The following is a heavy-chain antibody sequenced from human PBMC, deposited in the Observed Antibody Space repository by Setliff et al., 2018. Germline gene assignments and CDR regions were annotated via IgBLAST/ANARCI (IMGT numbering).Heavy chain of an antibody. J-gene: IGHJ5*02. V-gene: IGHV4-31*03. D-gene: IGHD3-16*01. CDR1: GDSIGRGGYY. Sequence: PSETLSLTCSVSGDSIGRGGYYWSWIRQQPRKGLEWIASIYYSGSTYYNPSLKSRLRVSMDSSKNQFYLDLSSVTAADTAVYYCARDRRGGYGAINWFDPWGQGTLVTVSS. CDR2: IYYSGST. CDR3: ARDRRGGYGAINWFDP.